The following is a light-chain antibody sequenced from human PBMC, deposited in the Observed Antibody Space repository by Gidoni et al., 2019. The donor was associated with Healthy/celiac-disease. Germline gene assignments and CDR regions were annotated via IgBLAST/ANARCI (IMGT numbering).Light chain of an antibody. CDR3: QQYNSYWGT. J-gene: IGKJ1*01. CDR2: DAS. CDR1: QSISSW. V-gene: IGKV1-5*01. Sequence: DIQITHSPSTLSASVGDRATITCRASQSISSWLAWYQQKPGKAPKLLIYDASSLESGVPSRFSGSGSGTEFTLTISSLQPDDFATYYCQQYNSYWGTFXQXTKVEIK.